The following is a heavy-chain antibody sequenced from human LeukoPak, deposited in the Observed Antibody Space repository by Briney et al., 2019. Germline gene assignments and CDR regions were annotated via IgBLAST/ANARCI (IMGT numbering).Heavy chain of an antibody. V-gene: IGHV3-43D*03. Sequence: PGGSLRLSCAASGFTFSSYSMNWVRQAPGKGLEWVSLISWDGGVTYYTDSVKGRFTISRDNTKTSLYLQMNSLRLEDTALYYCAREYHRYFDLWGRGTLVTVSS. CDR3: AREYHRYFDL. J-gene: IGHJ2*01. D-gene: IGHD3-10*01. CDR1: GFTFSSYS. CDR2: ISWDGGVT.